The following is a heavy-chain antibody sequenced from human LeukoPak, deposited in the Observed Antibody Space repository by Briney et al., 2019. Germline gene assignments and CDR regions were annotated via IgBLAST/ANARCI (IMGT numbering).Heavy chain of an antibody. CDR2: IYYSGST. CDR1: AGSISSYY. J-gene: IGHJ3*02. Sequence: SETLSLTCTVSAGSISSYYWSWFRQPPGKGLEWIGYIYYSGSTSYNPSLKSRVTIPVDTSKNQFSLKLSSVTAADTAVYYCARHAGALHAFDIWGQGTMVTVSS. CDR3: ARHAGALHAFDI. V-gene: IGHV4-59*08. D-gene: IGHD1-26*01.